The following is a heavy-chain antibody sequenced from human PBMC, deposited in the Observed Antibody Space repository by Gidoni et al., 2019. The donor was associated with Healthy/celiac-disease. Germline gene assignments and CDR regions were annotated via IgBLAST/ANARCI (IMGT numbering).Heavy chain of an antibody. J-gene: IGHJ4*02. CDR3: ARLVVYYDSSGYYTTYYFDY. CDR2: IYYSGST. D-gene: IGHD3-22*01. Sequence: QLQLQESGPGLVKPSETLSLTCTVSGGSISSSSYYWGWLRQPPGKGLEWIGSIYYSGSTYYNPSLKSRVTISVDTSKNQFSLKLSSVTAADTAVYYCARLVVYYDSSGYYTTYYFDYWGQGTLVTVSS. V-gene: IGHV4-39*01. CDR1: GGSISSSSYY.